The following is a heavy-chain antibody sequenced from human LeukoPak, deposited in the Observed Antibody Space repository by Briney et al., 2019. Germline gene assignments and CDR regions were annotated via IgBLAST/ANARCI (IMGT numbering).Heavy chain of an antibody. CDR1: GFTFSSYA. CDR2: ISDNGVRT. D-gene: IGHD4-17*01. Sequence: GGSLRLSCAASGFTFSSYALSWFRQAPGKGPEWVSAISDNGVRTYYADSVKGRFTISRDNSKNTLYLQMYSLRAEDTAIYYCAKDPNGDYIGTFDMWGQGTMVTVSS. V-gene: IGHV3-23*01. CDR3: AKDPNGDYIGTFDM. J-gene: IGHJ3*02.